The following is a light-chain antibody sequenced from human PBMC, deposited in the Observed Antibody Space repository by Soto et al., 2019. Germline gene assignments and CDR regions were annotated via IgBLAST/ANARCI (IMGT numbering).Light chain of an antibody. CDR1: HSVSSN. CDR2: GAS. Sequence: EIVMTQSPATLPVAPGERATPSSRASHSVSSNLAWCQQKPGQAPRPPVYGASTRATDIPAGFSGSGSGTEFTLSISGLQSEDFAVYYCQQYNNWLRTVDRGTEVEIK. J-gene: IGKJ1*01. CDR3: QQYNNWLRT. V-gene: IGKV3-15*01.